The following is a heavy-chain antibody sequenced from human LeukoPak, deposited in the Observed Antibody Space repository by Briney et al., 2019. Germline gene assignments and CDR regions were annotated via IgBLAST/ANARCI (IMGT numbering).Heavy chain of an antibody. D-gene: IGHD1-26*01. J-gene: IGHJ4*02. Sequence: ASVKVSCKASGYTFTGYYMHWVRQAPGQGLEWMGWINPNSGGTNYAQKFQGRVTMTRDTSISTAYMELSRLRSGDTAVYYCARVPQWELLVLDYWGQGTLVTVSS. CDR3: ARVPQWELLVLDY. CDR1: GYTFTGYY. V-gene: IGHV1-2*02. CDR2: INPNSGGT.